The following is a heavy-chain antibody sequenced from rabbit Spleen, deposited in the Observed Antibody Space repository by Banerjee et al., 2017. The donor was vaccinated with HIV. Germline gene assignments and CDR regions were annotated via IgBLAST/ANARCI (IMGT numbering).Heavy chain of an antibody. V-gene: IGHV1S40*01. J-gene: IGHJ4*01. CDR3: ARSILGYSANSGWDL. CDR1: GFSFSNNYY. D-gene: IGHD4-1*01. CDR2: IYSASSGST. Sequence: QSLEESGGGLVKPGGTLTLTCTASGFSFSNNYYMCWVRQAPGKGLEWIACIYSASSGSTYYASWAKGRFTISKTSSTTVTLQMTSLTAADTATYFCARSILGYSANSGWDLWGPGTLVTVS.